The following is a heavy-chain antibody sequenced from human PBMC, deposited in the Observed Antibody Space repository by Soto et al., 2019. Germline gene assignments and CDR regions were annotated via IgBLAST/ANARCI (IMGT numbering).Heavy chain of an antibody. D-gene: IGHD3-3*01. CDR1: GVSFSGYY. CDR3: ARGYLEYYDFWSGSSNLFDP. J-gene: IGHJ5*02. V-gene: IGHV4-34*01. Sequence: ETLCRTCAVYGVSFSGYYWSWIRQPPGKGLEWIGEINHSGSTNYNPSLKSRVTISVDTSKNQFSLKLSSVTAADTAVYYCARGYLEYYDFWSGSSNLFDPWGQGTLVTVYS. CDR2: INHSGST.